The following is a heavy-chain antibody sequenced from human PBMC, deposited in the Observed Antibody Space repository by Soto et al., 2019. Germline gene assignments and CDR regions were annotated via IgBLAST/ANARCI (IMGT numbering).Heavy chain of an antibody. D-gene: IGHD1-1*01. CDR1: GFSFRNYA. CDR2: ISNSFSDGNT. Sequence: GGSLRLSCAASGFSFRNYAMNWVRQAPGKGLEWVSAISNSFSDGNTHYADSVKGRFTISRDNDKNTVFLEMNRLRADDTPAYPCAKVSSPEGGNHFAYWGQGTLVTVPS. J-gene: IGHJ4*02. V-gene: IGHV3-23*01. CDR3: AKVSSPEGGNHFAY.